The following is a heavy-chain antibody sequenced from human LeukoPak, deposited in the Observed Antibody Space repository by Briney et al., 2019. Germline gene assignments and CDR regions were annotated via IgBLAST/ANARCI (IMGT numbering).Heavy chain of an antibody. J-gene: IGHJ4*02. CDR3: ARGRPYGNDY. CDR1: GFTFSSYW. Sequence: GGSLRLSCAASGFTFSSYWMNWVRQAPGKGLEWVSRIASDGSSTTYADSVKGRFSISRDNAKNTLYLQMNSLRVEDTAVYYCARGRPYGNDYWGQGTLVTVSS. V-gene: IGHV3-74*01. CDR2: IASDGSST. D-gene: IGHD3-10*01.